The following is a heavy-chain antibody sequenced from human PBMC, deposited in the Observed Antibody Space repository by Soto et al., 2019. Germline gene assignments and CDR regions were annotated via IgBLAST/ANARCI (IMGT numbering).Heavy chain of an antibody. D-gene: IGHD4-17*01. CDR3: ARGHEYGGNSDACDV. CDR1: GGTFRTES. CDR2: ILPFFGTA. V-gene: IGHV1-69*13. Sequence: QVHLVQSGAEVKKPGSSVKVSCKYSGGTFRTESINWVRQAPGQGPEWMGGILPFFGTADYAPRFQGRVTITADGATTTAYMELRSRTSQDTAVYFCARGHEYGGNSDACDVGGQVTMVNVSS. J-gene: IGHJ3*01.